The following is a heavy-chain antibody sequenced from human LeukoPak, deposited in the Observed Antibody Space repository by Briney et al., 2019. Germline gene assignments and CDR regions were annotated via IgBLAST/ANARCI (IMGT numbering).Heavy chain of an antibody. CDR1: GFTVSSNY. Sequence: PGGSLRLSCAASGFTVSSNYMSWVRQAPGKGLEWVSVIYSGGSTYYADSVKGRFTISRDNSKNTLYLQMNSLRAEDTAVYYCARDKRVRYCSSTSCYYSDYWGQGTLVTVSS. CDR3: ARDKRVRYCSSTSCYYSDY. D-gene: IGHD2-2*01. V-gene: IGHV3-66*01. J-gene: IGHJ4*02. CDR2: IYSGGST.